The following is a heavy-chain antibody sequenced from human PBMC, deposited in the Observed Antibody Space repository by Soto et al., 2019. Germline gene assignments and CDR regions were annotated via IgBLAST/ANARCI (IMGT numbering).Heavy chain of an antibody. J-gene: IGHJ4*02. Sequence: QVHLVQSGAEVKKPGATVKGSCKGSGYIFTTYGITWVRQAPGQGLEWMGWISAHNGNSNYAQTLQGRGTVTRHTSTSTAYMDPRNLRSDHTAVYYCARGRYGDYWGQGALVTVSS. D-gene: IGHD1-1*01. CDR1: GYIFTTYG. CDR2: ISAHNGNS. CDR3: ARGRYGDY. V-gene: IGHV1-18*01.